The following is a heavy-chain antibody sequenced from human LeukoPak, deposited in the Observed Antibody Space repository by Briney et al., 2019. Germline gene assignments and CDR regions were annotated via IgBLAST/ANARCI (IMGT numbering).Heavy chain of an antibody. CDR3: ARENNGFDP. J-gene: IGHJ5*02. CDR2: ISYDGSNK. Sequence: GGSLRLSCAASGFTFSSYAMHWVRQAPGKGLEGVAVISYDGSNKYYADPVKGRFTISRDNSKNTLYLQMNSLRAEDTAVYYCARENNGFDPWGQGTLVTVSS. V-gene: IGHV3-30-3*01. CDR1: GFTFSSYA.